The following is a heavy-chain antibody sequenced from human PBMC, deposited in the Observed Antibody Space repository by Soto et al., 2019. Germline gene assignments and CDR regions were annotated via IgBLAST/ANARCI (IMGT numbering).Heavy chain of an antibody. V-gene: IGHV3-23*03. CDR3: AREVYGAYYYYGMDV. D-gene: IGHD4-17*01. CDR2: IWGGGRST. CDR1: GFTIRSYA. Sequence: PGGSLRLSCAASGFTIRSYAMSWVREAPGKGLEWVSVIWGGGRSTYYAYSVKGRFTISRDNSKNTLYLQMNSLRAEDTAVYYCAREVYGAYYYYGMDVWGQGTTVTVSS. J-gene: IGHJ6*02.